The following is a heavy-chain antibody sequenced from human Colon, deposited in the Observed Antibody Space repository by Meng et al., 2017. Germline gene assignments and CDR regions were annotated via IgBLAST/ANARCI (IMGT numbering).Heavy chain of an antibody. Sequence: QVQLRESGPGLVKPSGTLSLTCAVSSGSISSSNWWSWVRQPPGKGLEWIGEISQSGTTYYNPSLKSRVTITGDWSKNQFSLNLNSVTAADTTLYYCVRQGMTSYSWGYWGQGTLVTVSS. CDR2: ISQSGTT. CDR3: VRQGMTSYSWGY. D-gene: IGHD3-9*01. V-gene: IGHV4-4*02. CDR1: SGSISSSNW. J-gene: IGHJ4*02.